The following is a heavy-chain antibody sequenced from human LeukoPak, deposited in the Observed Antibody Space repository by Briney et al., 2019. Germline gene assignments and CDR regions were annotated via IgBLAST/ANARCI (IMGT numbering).Heavy chain of an antibody. CDR3: ARDGALGPAGYCSSTSCRSGGIDY. J-gene: IGHJ4*02. Sequence: GASVKLSCKASGYTFTLYGLRWVRQAPGQGLEWMGWISAYNGNTNYAQKLQGRVTMTTDTSTSTAYMELRSLRSDDTAVYYCARDGALGPAGYCSSTSCRSGGIDYWGQGTLVTVSS. D-gene: IGHD2-2*01. CDR2: ISAYNGNT. V-gene: IGHV1-18*04. CDR1: GYTFTLYG.